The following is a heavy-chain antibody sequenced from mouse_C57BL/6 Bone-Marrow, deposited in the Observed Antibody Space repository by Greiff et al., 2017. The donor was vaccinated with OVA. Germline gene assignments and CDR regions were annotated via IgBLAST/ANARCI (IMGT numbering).Heavy chain of an antibody. CDR1: GYTFTSYW. CDR2: IDPSDSYT. CDR3: AFDY. Sequence: QVQLKQPGAELVRPGTSVKLSCKASGYTFTSYWMHWVKQRPGQGLEWIGVIDPSDSYTNYNQKFKGKATLTVDTSSSTAYMQLSSLTSEDSAVYYCAFDYWGQGTTLTVSS. V-gene: IGHV1-59*01. J-gene: IGHJ2*01.